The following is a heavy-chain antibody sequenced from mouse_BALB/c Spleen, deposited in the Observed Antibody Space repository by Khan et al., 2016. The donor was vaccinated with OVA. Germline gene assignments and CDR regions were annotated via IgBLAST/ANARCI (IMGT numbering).Heavy chain of an antibody. D-gene: IGHD2-1*01. J-gene: IGHJ4*01. CDR3: ARDGNYMDD. CDR1: GYSITSGYS. V-gene: IGHV3-1*02. CDR2: IYFSGTI. Sequence: EVQLQESGPDLVKPSQSLSLTCTVTGYSITSGYSWHWLRQFPGNILEWMGYIYFSGTINYNPSLNSRISITRDTSKNQFFLQLNSVTTEDTATYYCARDGNYMDDWGQGTSVTVSS.